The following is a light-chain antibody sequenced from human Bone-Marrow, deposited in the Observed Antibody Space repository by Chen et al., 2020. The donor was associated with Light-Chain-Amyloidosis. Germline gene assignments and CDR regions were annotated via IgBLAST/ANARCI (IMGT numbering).Light chain of an antibody. CDR3: QSADSSGTYEVI. J-gene: IGLJ2*01. Sequence: SYELTQPPSLSVSPGQTARITCSGDDLPTKYAYWYQQKPGQAPVLVIHRDTERPSGISERFSGSSSGKKATWTISGVQAEDEADYHCQSADSSGTYEVIFGGGTKLTVL. CDR2: RDT. V-gene: IGLV3-25*03. CDR1: DLPTKY.